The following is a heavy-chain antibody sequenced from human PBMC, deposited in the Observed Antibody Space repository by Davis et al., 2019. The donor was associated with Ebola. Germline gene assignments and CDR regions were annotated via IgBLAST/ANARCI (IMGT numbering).Heavy chain of an antibody. Sequence: PGGSLRLSCAASGFSFDNYPFHWVRQAPGKGLEWVSVISGSGGRTYYADSVKGRLTISRDNSKSTLFLQMNSLRPEDTAVYYCAKLLTATGGPDYWGQGTLVTVSS. J-gene: IGHJ4*02. CDR2: ISGSGGRT. V-gene: IGHV3-23*01. CDR1: GFSFDNYP. CDR3: AKLLTATGGPDY. D-gene: IGHD6-13*01.